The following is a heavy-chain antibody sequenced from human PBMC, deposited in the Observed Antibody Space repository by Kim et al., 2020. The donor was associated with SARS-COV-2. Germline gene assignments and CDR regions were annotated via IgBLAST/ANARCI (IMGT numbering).Heavy chain of an antibody. CDR3: TRIPGPTLAFWDAFDV. D-gene: IGHD1-1*01. J-gene: IGHJ3*01. Sequence: SVNGRFTISRDDSESTAYLQMNSLKTEDTAVYYCTRIPGPTLAFWDAFDVWGQGTMVTVSS. V-gene: IGHV3-73*01.